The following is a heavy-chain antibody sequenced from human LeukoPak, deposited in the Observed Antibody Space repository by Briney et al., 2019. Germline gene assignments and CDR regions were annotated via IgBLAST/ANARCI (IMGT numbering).Heavy chain of an antibody. Sequence: GASVKVSCKASGYTFTGYYIHWVRQAPGQGLEWMGWINPNSGGTNYAQKFQGRVTMTRDTSISTAYVELRRLRSDDTALYYCAGGSGSYSFDLWGQGTLVTVSS. J-gene: IGHJ5*02. CDR3: AGGSGSYSFDL. CDR2: INPNSGGT. CDR1: GYTFTGYY. D-gene: IGHD3-10*01. V-gene: IGHV1-2*02.